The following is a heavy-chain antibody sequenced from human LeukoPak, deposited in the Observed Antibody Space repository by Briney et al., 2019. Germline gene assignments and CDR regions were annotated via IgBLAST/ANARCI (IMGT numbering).Heavy chain of an antibody. CDR3: ARQGDTSSWYNWFDP. D-gene: IGHD6-13*01. V-gene: IGHV4-39*01. CDR1: AVSIITRTYY. Sequence: SETLSLTCTVSAVSIITRTYYWAWIRQPPGKGLEWIGSIYYTGNTNYNPSLKSRVTISVDTSKNHFSLKVPSVTAADTAVYYGARQGDTSSWYNWFDPWGQGTLVTVST. CDR2: IYYTGNT. J-gene: IGHJ5*02.